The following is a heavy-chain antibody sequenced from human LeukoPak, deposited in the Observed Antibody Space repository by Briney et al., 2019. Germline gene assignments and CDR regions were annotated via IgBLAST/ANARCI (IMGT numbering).Heavy chain of an antibody. CDR2: IYHSGST. CDR1: GGSFSGYY. V-gene: IGHV4-34*01. Sequence: PSETLSLTCAVYGGSFSGYYWSWIRQPPGKGLEWIGEIYHSGSTNYNPSLKSRVTISVDKSKNQFSLKLSSVTAADTAVYYCARSTYYFDYWGQGTLVTVSS. J-gene: IGHJ4*02. CDR3: ARSTYYFDY.